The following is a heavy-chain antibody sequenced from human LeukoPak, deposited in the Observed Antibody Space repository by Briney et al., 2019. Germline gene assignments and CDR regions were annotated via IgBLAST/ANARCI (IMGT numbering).Heavy chain of an antibody. CDR3: ARTALFGGRLTTPGLDY. J-gene: IGHJ4*02. D-gene: IGHD3-16*01. Sequence: GGSLRLSCAASGFTFRNYGMHWVRQGPGKGLERVAFIVYDANNKYYADSVKGRFTISRDNSMNTLYLQMNSLRLEDTAVYYCARTALFGGRLTTPGLDYWGQGTLVTVSS. CDR2: IVYDANNK. V-gene: IGHV3-30*19. CDR1: GFTFRNYG.